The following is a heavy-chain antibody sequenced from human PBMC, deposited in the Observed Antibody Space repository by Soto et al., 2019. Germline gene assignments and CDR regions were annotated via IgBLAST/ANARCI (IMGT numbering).Heavy chain of an antibody. J-gene: IGHJ4*02. CDR1: GFTFSSYA. CDR2: ISGSGGST. CDR3: AKEEKSSGYYYGGNY. D-gene: IGHD3-22*01. V-gene: IGHV3-23*01. Sequence: GESLKISCAASGFTFSSYAMSWVRQAPGKGLEWVSAISGSGGSTYYADSVKGRFTISRDNSKNTLYLQMNSLRAEDTAVYYCAKEEKSSGYYYGGNYWGQGTLVTVSS.